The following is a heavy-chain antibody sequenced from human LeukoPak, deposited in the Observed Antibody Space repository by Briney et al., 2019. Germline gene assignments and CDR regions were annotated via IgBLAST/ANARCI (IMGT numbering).Heavy chain of an antibody. CDR1: GYTFTNYA. J-gene: IGHJ4*02. Sequence: ASVKVSCKTSGYTFTNYAMSWVRQAPGQGLEWMGWINTDTGNPTYTQGFTGRLVFSLDTSVSTAYLQIRSLRAEDTAVYYCARVSLGENFFDFWGQGTLVTVSS. CDR2: INTDTGNP. V-gene: IGHV7-4-1*01. CDR3: ARVSLGENFFDF. D-gene: IGHD3-10*01.